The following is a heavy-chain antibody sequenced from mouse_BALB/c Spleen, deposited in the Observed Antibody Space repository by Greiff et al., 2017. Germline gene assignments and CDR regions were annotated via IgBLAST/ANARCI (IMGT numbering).Heavy chain of an antibody. V-gene: IGHV7-3*02. CDR3: ARDITPVY. J-gene: IGHJ2*01. Sequence: EVQVVESGGGLVQPGGSLRLSCATSGFTFTDYYMSWVRQPPGKALEWLGFIRNKANGYTTEYSASVKGRFTISRDNSQSILYLQMNTLRAEDSATYYCARDITPVYWGQGTTLTVAS. CDR1: GFTFTDYY. CDR2: IRNKANGYTT.